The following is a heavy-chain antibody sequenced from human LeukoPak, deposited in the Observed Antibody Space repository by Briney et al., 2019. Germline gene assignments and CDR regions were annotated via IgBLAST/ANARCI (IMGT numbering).Heavy chain of an antibody. CDR3: ARDQALAAVELDY. V-gene: IGHV3-30-3*01. D-gene: IGHD6-13*01. CDR2: ISYDGSNK. CDR1: GFTFSSYA. Sequence: GRSLRLSCAASGFTFSSYAMHWVRQAPGKGLEWVAVISYDGSNKYYADSVKGRFTISRDNSKNTLYLQMNSLRAEDTAVYYCARDQALAAVELDYWGQGTLVTVSS. J-gene: IGHJ4*02.